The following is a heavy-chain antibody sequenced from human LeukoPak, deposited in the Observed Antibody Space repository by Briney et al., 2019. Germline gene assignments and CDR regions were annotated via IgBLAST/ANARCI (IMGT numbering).Heavy chain of an antibody. CDR2: IIPIFGTA. V-gene: IGHV1-69*13. J-gene: IGHJ4*02. Sequence: ASVKVSCKASGGTFSSYAISWVRQAPGPGLEWMGGIIPIFGTANYAQKFQGRVTITADESTSTAYMELSSLRSDDTAVYYCAREHYYDSSGYSLDYWGQGTLVTVSS. CDR3: AREHYYDSSGYSLDY. D-gene: IGHD3-22*01. CDR1: GGTFSSYA.